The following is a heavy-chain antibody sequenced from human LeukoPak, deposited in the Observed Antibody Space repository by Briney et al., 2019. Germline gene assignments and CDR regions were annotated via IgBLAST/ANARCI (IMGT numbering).Heavy chain of an antibody. D-gene: IGHD3-10*01. V-gene: IGHV4-59*08. CDR1: GGSISSYY. CDR2: IYYTGTT. CDR3: ARQGVAVRGVMILKRPAGFDY. J-gene: IGHJ4*02. Sequence: SETLSLTCTVSGGSISSYYWSWIRQPPGKGLEWVGYIYYTGTTNYNPSLKSRVTISLDTSKNQFSLKLSSVTAADTAVYYRARQGVAVRGVMILKRPAGFDYWGQGILVTVSS.